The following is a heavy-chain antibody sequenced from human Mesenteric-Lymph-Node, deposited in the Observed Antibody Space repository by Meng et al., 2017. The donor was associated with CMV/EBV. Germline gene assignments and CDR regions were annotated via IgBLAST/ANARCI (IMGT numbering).Heavy chain of an antibody. CDR2: FDPDYGET. Sequence: ASVKVSCKVSGYTLTDLSRHWVRHVPGKGLEWMGGFDPDYGETIYAQKFQGRVTMTRDTSISTVYIELSGLTSDDTAVYYCARETFTFDVWGHGTTVTVSS. D-gene: IGHD3-16*01. V-gene: IGHV1-24*01. J-gene: IGHJ3*01. CDR1: GYTLTDLS. CDR3: ARETFTFDV.